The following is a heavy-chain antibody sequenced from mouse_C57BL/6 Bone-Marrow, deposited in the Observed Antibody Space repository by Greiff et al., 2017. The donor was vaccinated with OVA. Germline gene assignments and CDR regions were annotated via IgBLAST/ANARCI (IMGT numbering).Heavy chain of an antibody. CDR1: FTFTAYY. Sequence: EVQLVESGGGLVQPGGFTFTAYYMSWVRQPPGKALEWLGFLRNKANGYTTEYSASVKGRFTISRDNSQSILYLQMNALRAEDSATYYCARSPDGAYWGQGTLVTVSA. D-gene: IGHD2-3*01. J-gene: IGHJ3*01. CDR3: ARSPDGAY. CDR2: LRNKANGYTT. V-gene: IGHV7-3*01.